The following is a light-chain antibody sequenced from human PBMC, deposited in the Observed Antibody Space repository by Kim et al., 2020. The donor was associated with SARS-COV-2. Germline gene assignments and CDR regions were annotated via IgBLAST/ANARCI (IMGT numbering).Light chain of an antibody. CDR2: SNY. V-gene: IGLV1-44*01. Sequence: GQRVTISCSGTSSNIGSNSVNWYQQLPGTAPKLLLYSNYQRPSGVPDRFSGSKSGPSASLAISGLQSEDAAEYVCAAWDDSLNGWVFGGGTQLTVL. CDR1: SSNIGSNS. CDR3: AAWDDSLNGWV. J-gene: IGLJ3*02.